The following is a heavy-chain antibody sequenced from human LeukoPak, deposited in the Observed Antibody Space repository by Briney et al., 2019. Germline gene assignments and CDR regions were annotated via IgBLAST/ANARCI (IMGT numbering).Heavy chain of an antibody. CDR1: GGSISSGDYY. CDR2: IYYSGST. Sequence: SETLSLTCTVPGGSISSGDYYWSWIRQPPGKGLEWIGYIYYSGSTYYNPSLKSRVTISVDTSKNQFSLKLSSVTAADMAVYYCARSLRISYSWNSGYYDYWGQGTLVTVSS. V-gene: IGHV4-30-4*01. J-gene: IGHJ4*02. D-gene: IGHD3-22*01. CDR3: ARSLRISYSWNSGYYDY.